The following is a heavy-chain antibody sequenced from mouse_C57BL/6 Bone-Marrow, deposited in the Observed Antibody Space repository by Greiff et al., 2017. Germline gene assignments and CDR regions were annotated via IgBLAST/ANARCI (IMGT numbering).Heavy chain of an antibody. CDR1: GYTFTSYW. J-gene: IGHJ2*01. V-gene: IGHV1-55*01. CDR3: ARGATVVATRVDY. D-gene: IGHD1-1*01. Sequence: QVQLKQPGAELVKPGASVKMSCKASGYTFTSYWITWVKQRPGQGLEWIGDIYPGSGSTNYNEKFKSKATLTVDTSSSTAYMQLSSLTSEDSAVYYCARGATVVATRVDYWGQGTTLTVSS. CDR2: IYPGSGST.